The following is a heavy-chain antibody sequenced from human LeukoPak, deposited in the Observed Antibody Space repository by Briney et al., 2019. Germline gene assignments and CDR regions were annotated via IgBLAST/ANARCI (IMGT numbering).Heavy chain of an antibody. CDR1: GYTFTSYG. V-gene: IGHV1-18*01. J-gene: IGHJ5*02. CDR2: ISTYNGNT. D-gene: IGHD4-17*01. Sequence: ASLKLSCEASGYTFTSYGISWVRQAPGQGLEWMGFISTYNGNTNYAQKLQGRVTMTTDTSTSTAYMELRSLRSDDTAVYYCARDQGDYGRWFDTWGQGNLVTASS. CDR3: ARDQGDYGRWFDT.